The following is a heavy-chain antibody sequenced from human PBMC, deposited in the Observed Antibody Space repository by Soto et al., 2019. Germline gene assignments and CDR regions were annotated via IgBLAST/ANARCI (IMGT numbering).Heavy chain of an antibody. J-gene: IGHJ4*02. CDR1: GFIFSSYG. V-gene: IGHV3-30*03. D-gene: IGHD2-15*01. CDR2: ISYDGKRK. CDR3: ARKGYGGRWSLDY. Sequence: QVQLVESGGGVVQPGRSLRLSCAASGFIFSSYGMHWARQAPGEGLEWVAVISYDGKRKYYADSVKGRFTISRDFSKNTVDLHMNSLRVEDTAVYFCARKGYGGRWSLDYWGQGILVTVSS.